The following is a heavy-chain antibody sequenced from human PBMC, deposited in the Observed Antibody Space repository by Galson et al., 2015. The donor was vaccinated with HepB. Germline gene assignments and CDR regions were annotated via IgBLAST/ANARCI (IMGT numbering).Heavy chain of an antibody. CDR1: GFTFSSYG. CDR3: ARDQVYSSGCFDY. J-gene: IGHJ4*02. CDR2: IWYDGSNK. V-gene: IGHV3-33*08. Sequence: SLRLSCAASGFTFSSYGMHWVRQAPGKGLEWVAVIWYDGSNKYYADSVKGRFTISRDNSKNTLYLQMNSLRAEDTAVYYCARDQVYSSGCFDYWCQGTLVTVSS. D-gene: IGHD6-19*01.